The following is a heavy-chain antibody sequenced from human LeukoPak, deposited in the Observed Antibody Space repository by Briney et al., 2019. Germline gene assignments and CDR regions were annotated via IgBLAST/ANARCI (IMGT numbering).Heavy chain of an antibody. J-gene: IGHJ4*02. D-gene: IGHD3-10*01. CDR2: INWNGDST. V-gene: IGHV3-20*04. Sequence: GGSLRLSCRGSGFKFDDYGVTWVRQAPGKGLEWVSDINWNGDSTGYAHSVRGRFTISRDNPQNTVYLQMNSLRAEDSALYYCTRFGDYGEYWGQGTLVTVSS. CDR3: TRFGDYGEY. CDR1: GFKFDDYG.